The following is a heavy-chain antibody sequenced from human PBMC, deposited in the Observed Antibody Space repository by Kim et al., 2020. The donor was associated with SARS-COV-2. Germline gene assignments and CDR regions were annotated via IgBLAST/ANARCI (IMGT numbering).Heavy chain of an antibody. CDR3: AKGKTSVRGVIAPLDY. J-gene: IGHJ4*02. Sequence: GGSLRLSCAASGFTFSSYGMHWVRQAPGKGLEWVAVISYDGSNKYYADSVKGRFTISRDNSKNTLYLQMNSLRAEDTAVYYCAKGKTSVRGVIAPLDYWGQGTLVTVSS. V-gene: IGHV3-30*18. CDR2: ISYDGSNK. CDR1: GFTFSSYG. D-gene: IGHD3-10*01.